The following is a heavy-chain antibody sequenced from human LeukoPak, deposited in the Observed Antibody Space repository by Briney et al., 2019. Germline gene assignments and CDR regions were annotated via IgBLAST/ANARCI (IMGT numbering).Heavy chain of an antibody. V-gene: IGHV3-53*01. CDR2: IYSGGST. CDR3: ARSGGYCSSTSCLGAFDI. J-gene: IGHJ3*02. D-gene: IGHD2-2*01. Sequence: GGSLRLSCAASGFTFDDYAIHWVRQAPGKGLEWVSVIYSGGSTYYADSVKGRFTISRDNSKNTLYLQMNSLRAEDTAVYYRARSGGYCSSTSCLGAFDIWGQGTMVTVSS. CDR1: GFTFDDYA.